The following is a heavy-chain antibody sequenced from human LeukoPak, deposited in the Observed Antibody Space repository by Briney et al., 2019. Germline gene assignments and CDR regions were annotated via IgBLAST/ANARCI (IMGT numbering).Heavy chain of an antibody. CDR2: INPSGGST. D-gene: IGHD3-10*01. V-gene: IGHV1-46*01. J-gene: IGHJ4*02. CDR3: AREGEATMVRGVIIKGYFDY. CDR1: GYTFTSYG. Sequence: GASVKVSCKASGYTFTSYGISWVRQAPGQGLEWMGIINPSGGSTSYAQKFQGRVTMTRDTSTSTVYMELSSLRSEDTAVYYCAREGEATMVRGVIIKGYFDYWGQGTLVTVSS.